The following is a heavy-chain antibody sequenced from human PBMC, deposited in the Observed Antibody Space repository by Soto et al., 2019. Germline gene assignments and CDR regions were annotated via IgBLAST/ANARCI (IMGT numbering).Heavy chain of an antibody. J-gene: IGHJ4*02. V-gene: IGHV3-33*01. CDR1: GSTFSSYG. D-gene: IGHD4-17*01. CDR3: ARDHMTTVTTLDY. CDR2: IWYDGSNK. Sequence: QVQLVESGGGVVQPGRSLRLSCAASGSTFSSYGMHWVRQAPGKGLEWVAVIWYDGSNKYYADSVKGRFTISRDNSKNTLYLQMNSLRAEDTAVYYCARDHMTTVTTLDYWGQGTLVTVSS.